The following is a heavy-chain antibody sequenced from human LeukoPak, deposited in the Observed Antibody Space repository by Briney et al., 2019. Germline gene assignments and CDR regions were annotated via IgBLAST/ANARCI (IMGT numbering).Heavy chain of an antibody. J-gene: IGHJ4*02. CDR3: AGSLYTSLSPYFNY. CDR2: IWYDGTNK. D-gene: IGHD6-6*01. CDR1: GFTFSSYG. V-gene: IGHV3-33*01. Sequence: GGSLRLSCAASGFTFSSYGMHWVRQAPGKGLEWVAVIWYDGTNKNYADSVKGRFTISRDNSKNTLYLQMYSLRPEDTAVYYCAGSLYTSLSPYFNYWGQGTLVTVSS.